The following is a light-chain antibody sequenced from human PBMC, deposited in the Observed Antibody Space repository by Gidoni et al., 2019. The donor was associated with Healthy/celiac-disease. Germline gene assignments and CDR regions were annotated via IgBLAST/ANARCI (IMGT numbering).Light chain of an antibody. CDR1: QSVSSSS. Sequence: IVLTQSPGTLSLSPGERATLSCRASQSVSSSSVAWYQQKPGQAPRLLIYGASCRATGIPDRCSGSWYGTDSTPIISRLPPEDSAVYYCQQYGSSFTFGRGTKLEIK. CDR3: QQYGSSFT. CDR2: GAS. J-gene: IGKJ4*01. V-gene: IGKV3-20*01.